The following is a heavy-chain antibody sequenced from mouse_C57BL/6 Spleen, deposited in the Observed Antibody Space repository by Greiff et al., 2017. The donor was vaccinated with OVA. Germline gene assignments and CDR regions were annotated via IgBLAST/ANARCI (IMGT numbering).Heavy chain of an antibody. V-gene: IGHV1-50*01. J-gene: IGHJ2*01. Sequence: QVQLQQPGAELVKPGASVKLSCKASGYTFTSYWMQWVKQRPGQGLEWIGEIDPSDSYTNYNQKFKGKATLTVDTSSSTAYMQLSSLTSEDSAVYYCARRGARDFDYWGQGTTRTVSS. CDR3: ARRGARDFDY. CDR2: IDPSDSYT. CDR1: GYTFTSYW.